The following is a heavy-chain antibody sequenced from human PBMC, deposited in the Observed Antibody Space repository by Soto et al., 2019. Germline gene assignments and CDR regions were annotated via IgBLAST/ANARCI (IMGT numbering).Heavy chain of an antibody. J-gene: IGHJ4*02. CDR1: SGSISSSNW. CDR2: IYHSGST. V-gene: IGHV4-4*02. D-gene: IGHD6-13*01. Sequence: SETLSLTCAVSSGSISSSNWWSWARQPPGKGLEWIGEIYHSGSTNYNPSLKSRVTISVDKSKNQFSLKLSSVTAADTAVYYCARTNSSSWYGLDYWGQGTLVTVSS. CDR3: ARTNSSSWYGLDY.